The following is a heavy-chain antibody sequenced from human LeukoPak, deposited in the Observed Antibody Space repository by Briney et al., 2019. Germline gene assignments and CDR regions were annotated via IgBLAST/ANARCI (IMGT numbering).Heavy chain of an antibody. CDR2: ISYDGSKA. V-gene: IGHV3-30*04. D-gene: IGHD3-10*01. CDR1: GFTFSSSA. Sequence: GESLRLSCAASGFTFSSSAMHWVRQAPGKGLEWVAVISYDGSKASYADSVKGRFTISRDDSRNTLFLQIDSLRTGDTAVYYCARDTGRSGTYFSYWGQGTLVTVSS. CDR3: ARDTGRSGTYFSY. J-gene: IGHJ4*02.